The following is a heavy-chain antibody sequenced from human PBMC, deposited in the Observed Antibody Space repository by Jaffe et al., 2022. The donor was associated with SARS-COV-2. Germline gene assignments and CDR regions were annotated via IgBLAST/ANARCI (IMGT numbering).Heavy chain of an antibody. CDR3: ARSGQVYQPGGGSYYYYYGMDV. Sequence: QVQLVQSGAEVKKPGSSVKVSCEASGGTFNSNAISWVRQAPGQGLEWMGGIIPVFGTANYAQKFQGRVTITADESTSTAYMEVSSLRSEDTAVYYCARSGQVYQPGGGSYYYYYGMDVWGQGTTVTVSS. CDR1: GGTFNSNA. CDR2: IIPVFGTA. D-gene: IGHD3-16*01. V-gene: IGHV1-69*01. J-gene: IGHJ6*02.